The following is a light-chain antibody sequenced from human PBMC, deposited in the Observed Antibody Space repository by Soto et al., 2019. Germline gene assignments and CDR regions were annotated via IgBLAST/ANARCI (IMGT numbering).Light chain of an antibody. CDR3: HQYGGSPIT. CDR1: QSVSSSY. Sequence: IVLTQTQCTLSLSPGERATLSCSASQSVSSSYLAWYQHKPGQAPRLLIYSASIRATGVPDRFSGSGSGTDFTLTITRLEPEDFAVYFCHQYGGSPITFGQGRLLEIK. J-gene: IGKJ5*01. V-gene: IGKV3-20*01. CDR2: SAS.